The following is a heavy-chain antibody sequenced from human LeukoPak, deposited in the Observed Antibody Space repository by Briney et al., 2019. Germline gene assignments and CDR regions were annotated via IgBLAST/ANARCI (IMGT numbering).Heavy chain of an antibody. Sequence: ASVKVSCKASGYTFTSYSISRVRPAPGQGLEWMGIINPSGGSTSYAQKFQGRVTMTRDTSTSTVYMELSSLRSEDTAVYYCARDLYGYNSPHLDYWGQGTLVTVSS. J-gene: IGHJ4*02. D-gene: IGHD5-12*01. CDR2: INPSGGST. V-gene: IGHV1-46*01. CDR1: GYTFTSYS. CDR3: ARDLYGYNSPHLDY.